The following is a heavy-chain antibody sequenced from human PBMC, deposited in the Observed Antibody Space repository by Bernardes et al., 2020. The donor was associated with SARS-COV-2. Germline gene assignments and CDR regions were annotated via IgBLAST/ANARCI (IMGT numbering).Heavy chain of an antibody. J-gene: IGHJ5*02. CDR3: ASGLWLPFTIFGVVQSWWFDP. Sequence: SETLSLTCAVYGGSFSGYSWSWMRQSPGKGLEWIGDINHSGSTNYNPSLKTRVTMSLDTSKNQFSLKLSSVTAADTAVYYCASGLWLPFTIFGVVQSWWFDPWGQGTLVTVSS. CDR1: GGSFSGYS. V-gene: IGHV4-34*01. D-gene: IGHD3-3*01. CDR2: INHSGST.